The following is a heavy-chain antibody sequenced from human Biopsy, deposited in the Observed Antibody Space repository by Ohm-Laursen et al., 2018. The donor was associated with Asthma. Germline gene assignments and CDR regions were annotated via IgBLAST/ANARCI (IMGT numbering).Heavy chain of an antibody. D-gene: IGHD1-1*01. CDR1: GYTLTDLS. J-gene: IGHJ4*02. V-gene: IGHV1-24*01. Sequence: VASVKVSCKISGYTLTDLSMHWVRQAPGQGLEWMGGHDPEEGGTVNARRFQGRVTMTEDTSTDTAYMELSSLSSDDTAVYYCASDFPKDYVRYNCQFWGQGTLVTVSS. CDR3: ASDFPKDYVRYNCQF. CDR2: HDPEEGGT.